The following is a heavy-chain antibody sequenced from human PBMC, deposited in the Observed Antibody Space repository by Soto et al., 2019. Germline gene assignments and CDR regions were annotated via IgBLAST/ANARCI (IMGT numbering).Heavy chain of an antibody. CDR1: GFTFSSYA. V-gene: IGHV3-23*01. D-gene: IGHD3-22*01. Sequence: EVQLLESGGGLVQPGGSLRLSCAASGFTFSSYAMSWVRQAPGKGLEWASAISGSGGSTYYADSVKGRFTISRDNSKNTLYLQMNSLRAEDTAVHYCAKARADYYDSSGYPVDYWGQGTLVTVSS. CDR2: ISGSGGST. J-gene: IGHJ4*02. CDR3: AKARADYYDSSGYPVDY.